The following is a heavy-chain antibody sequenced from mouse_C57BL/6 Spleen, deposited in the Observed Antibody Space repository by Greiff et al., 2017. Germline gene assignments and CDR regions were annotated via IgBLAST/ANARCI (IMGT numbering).Heavy chain of an antibody. J-gene: IGHJ4*01. Sequence: QVQLKESGPGLVQPSQSLSITCTVSGFSLTSYGVHWVRQSPGKGLEWLGVIWSGGSTDYNAAFISRLSISKDNSKSQVFFKMNSLQADDTAIYYCASPNWDPYAMDYWGQGTSVTVSS. D-gene: IGHD4-1*02. V-gene: IGHV2-2*01. CDR2: IWSGGST. CDR3: ASPNWDPYAMDY. CDR1: GFSLTSYG.